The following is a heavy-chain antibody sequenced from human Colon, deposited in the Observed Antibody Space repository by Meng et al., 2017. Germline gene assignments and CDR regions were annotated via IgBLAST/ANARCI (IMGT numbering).Heavy chain of an antibody. D-gene: IGHD5-24*01. CDR1: GYTFTGYY. V-gene: IGHV1-2*06. CDR2: INPNSGGT. Sequence: ASVKVSCKASGYTFTGYYMHWVRQAPGQGLEWMGRINPNSGGTNYAQKFQGRVTMTRDTSISTAYMGLSRLRSDDTAVYYCARGGGRDGHKSALDYWGQGTLVTVSS. J-gene: IGHJ4*02. CDR3: ARGGGRDGHKSALDY.